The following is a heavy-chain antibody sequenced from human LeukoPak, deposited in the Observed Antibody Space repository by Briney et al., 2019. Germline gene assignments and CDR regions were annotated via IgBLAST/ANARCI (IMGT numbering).Heavy chain of an antibody. D-gene: IGHD2-2*02. CDR2: ISAYNGNT. CDR3: ARDLRGYCSSTSCYTPTGIDY. Sequence: GASVKVSCKASGYTFTSYGISWVRPAPGQGLEWMGWISAYNGNTNYAQKLQGRVTMTRDTSISTAYMELSRLRSDDTAVYYCARDLRGYCSSTSCYTPTGIDYWGQGTLVTVSS. CDR1: GYTFTSYG. V-gene: IGHV1-18*01. J-gene: IGHJ4*02.